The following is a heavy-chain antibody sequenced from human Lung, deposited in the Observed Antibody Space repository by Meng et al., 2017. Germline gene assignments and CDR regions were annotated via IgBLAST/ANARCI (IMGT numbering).Heavy chain of an antibody. CDR2: INHSGST. V-gene: IGHV4-34*01. CDR3: ARGPTTMAHDFDY. J-gene: IGHJ4*02. Sequence: QWQSRQGGAGLLKPSATLSLVCVVSGGSFSYCYWSWIRQPPGKGLEWIEEINHSGSTNYNPSLESRATISVDTSQNNLSLKLSSVTAADSAVYYCARGPTTMAHDFDYWGQGTLVTVAS. D-gene: IGHD4-11*01. CDR1: GGSFSYCY.